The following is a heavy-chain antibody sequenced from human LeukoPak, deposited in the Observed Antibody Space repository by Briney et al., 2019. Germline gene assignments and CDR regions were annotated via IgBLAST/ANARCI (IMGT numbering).Heavy chain of an antibody. D-gene: IGHD1-26*01. J-gene: IGHJ4*02. CDR2: ISSSSSTV. V-gene: IGHV3-48*01. CDR3: ARGEDAIVGVPGPNY. CDR1: GFIFSDYS. Sequence: GGSLRLSCAASGFIFSDYSMNWVRQAPGKGLEWVSFISSSSSTVYYADSVKGRFTISRDYANNSLFLQMNGLTAEDTAVYYCARGEDAIVGVPGPNYWGQGTLVSVSS.